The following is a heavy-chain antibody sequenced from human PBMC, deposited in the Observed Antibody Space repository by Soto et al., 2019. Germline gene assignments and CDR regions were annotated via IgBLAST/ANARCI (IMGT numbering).Heavy chain of an antibody. D-gene: IGHD3-16*01. CDR1: GLTSNSHT. Sequence: PGGALRLSCTVSGLTSNSHTMSLVRQAPGAGLECVSTISPSGSNTHYADSVKGRFTISRDNSRNTLDLQMSSLRAADTALYYCVSWVSARFDYWGQGTPVTVSS. CDR2: ISPSGSNT. CDR3: VSWVSARFDY. V-gene: IGHV3-23*05. J-gene: IGHJ4*02.